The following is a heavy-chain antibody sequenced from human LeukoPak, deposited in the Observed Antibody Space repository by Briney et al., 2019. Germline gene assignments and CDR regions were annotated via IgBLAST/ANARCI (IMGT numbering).Heavy chain of an antibody. D-gene: IGHD3-9*01. CDR2: ISYDGSNK. CDR1: GFTFSSYG. V-gene: IGHV3-30*03. CDR3: ATDGPNYNIDH. J-gene: IGHJ4*02. Sequence: GRSLRLSCAASGFTFSSYGMHWVRQAPGEGLEWVAVISYDGSNKYYADSVKGRFTISRDNSKNTLYLQMNSLRAEDTAVYYCATDGPNYNIDHWGQGILVTVSS.